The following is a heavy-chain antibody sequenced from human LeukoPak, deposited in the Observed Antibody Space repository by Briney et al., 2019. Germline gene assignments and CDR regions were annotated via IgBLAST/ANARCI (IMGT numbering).Heavy chain of an antibody. CDR2: ISSSGSTI. Sequence: PGGSLRLSCAASGFTFSSYEMNWVRQAPGKGLEWVSYISSSGSTIYYADSVKGRFTISRDNSKNTLYLQMDSLRAEDTAVYYCASYPGIVGSWGQGTLVTVSS. V-gene: IGHV3-48*03. CDR1: GFTFSSYE. D-gene: IGHD1-26*01. J-gene: IGHJ4*02. CDR3: ASYPGIVGS.